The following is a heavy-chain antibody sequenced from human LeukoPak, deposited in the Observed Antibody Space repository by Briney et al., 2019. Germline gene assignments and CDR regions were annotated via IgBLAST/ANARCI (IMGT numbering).Heavy chain of an antibody. Sequence: PGGSLRLSCAASGFMFSNYGMQWVRQAPGKGLEWVAVISYDGSNKYYADSVKGRFTISRDNSKNTLCLQMNSLRAEDTAVYYCAKDLRRRYYFGSGSRGGTFDIWGQGTMVTVSS. CDR3: AKDLRRRYYFGSGSRGGTFDI. CDR2: ISYDGSNK. D-gene: IGHD3-10*01. J-gene: IGHJ3*02. CDR1: GFMFSNYG. V-gene: IGHV3-30*18.